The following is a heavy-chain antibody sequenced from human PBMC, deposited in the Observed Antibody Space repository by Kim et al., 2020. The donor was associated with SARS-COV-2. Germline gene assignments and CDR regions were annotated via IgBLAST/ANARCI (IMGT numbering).Heavy chain of an antibody. CDR3: ARDSDGSGSYRGF. CDR2: ISSSSSTI. CDR1: GFTFSSYS. Sequence: GGSLRLSCAASGFTFSSYSMNWVRQAPGKGLEWVSYISSSSSTIYYADSVKGRFTISRDNAKNSLYLPMNSLRDEDTAVYYCARDSDGSGSYRGFWGQGTLVTVSS. D-gene: IGHD3-10*01. V-gene: IGHV3-48*02. J-gene: IGHJ1*01.